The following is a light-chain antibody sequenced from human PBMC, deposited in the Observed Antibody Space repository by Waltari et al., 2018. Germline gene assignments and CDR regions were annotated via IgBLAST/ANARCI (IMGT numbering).Light chain of an antibody. V-gene: IGLV2-14*01. CDR1: ISDDGGDKY. CDR2: DVS. CDR3: SSSSGTLGV. J-gene: IGLJ1*01. Sequence: QSALTQPASVFGSPGQSITISCTVTISDDGGDKYVSWYQQHPGKAPKVMIYDVSNRPSGVSNRFSGSKSGNTASLTISGLQAEDEADYYCSSSSGTLGVFGTGTKVTVL.